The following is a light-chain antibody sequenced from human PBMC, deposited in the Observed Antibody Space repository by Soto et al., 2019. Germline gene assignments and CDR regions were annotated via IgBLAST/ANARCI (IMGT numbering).Light chain of an antibody. Sequence: ETVLTQSPGTLSLSPGERASLSCRASQSISGRYLAWYQQKPGQAPRLLIYDASSRATCIPDRFSGSGSGTDFILTISRLEPEDFAVYYCQQYGSSPLTFGGGTKVEIK. CDR3: QQYGSSPLT. CDR2: DAS. J-gene: IGKJ4*01. V-gene: IGKV3-20*01. CDR1: QSISGRY.